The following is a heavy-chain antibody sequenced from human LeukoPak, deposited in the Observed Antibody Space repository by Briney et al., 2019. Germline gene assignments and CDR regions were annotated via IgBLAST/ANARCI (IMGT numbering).Heavy chain of an antibody. CDR3: ATYYYDSSGYYFIFGR. CDR2: ISSGSSTK. D-gene: IGHD3-22*01. Sequence: WGSLRLSCAASGFTFSSYSMNWVRQAPGKGLEWVSYISSGSSTKYYADSVKGRFTISRDNAKNSLSLQMNSLRAEDTAVYYCATYYYDSSGYYFIFGRWGQGTLVTVS. V-gene: IGHV3-48*01. CDR1: GFTFSSYS. J-gene: IGHJ4*02.